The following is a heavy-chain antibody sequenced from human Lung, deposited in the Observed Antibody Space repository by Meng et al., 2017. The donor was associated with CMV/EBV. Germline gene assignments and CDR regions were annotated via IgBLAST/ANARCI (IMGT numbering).Heavy chain of an antibody. CDR3: ATTYYYDDTDYP. J-gene: IGHJ5*02. Sequence: GESLKISCAASGFAFSNYWMTWIRQAPGKGLEWVGNINQHGSENQYADSVRGRFTISRDNARNSVYLQMNTLRAEDTAVYYCATTYYYDDTDYPSGQGTXVTVSS. D-gene: IGHD3-22*01. V-gene: IGHV3-7*01. CDR1: GFAFSNYW. CDR2: INQHGSEN.